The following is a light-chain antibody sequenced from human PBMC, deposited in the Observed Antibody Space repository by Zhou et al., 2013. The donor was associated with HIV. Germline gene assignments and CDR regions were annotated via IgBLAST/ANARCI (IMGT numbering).Light chain of an antibody. V-gene: IGKV3-15*01. CDR2: GAS. Sequence: EILITQSPATLSVSPGERATLTCRASQPIGSNLAWYQQKVGQAPRLVMFGASTRAPGFPDRFTGRGSGTEFTLTITAVESDDFAVYYCQQYDGWPSFTFGGGTKV. CDR3: QQYDGWPSFT. CDR1: QPIGSN. J-gene: IGKJ4*01.